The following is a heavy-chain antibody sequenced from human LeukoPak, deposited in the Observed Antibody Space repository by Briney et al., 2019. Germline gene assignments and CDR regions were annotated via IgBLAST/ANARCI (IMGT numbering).Heavy chain of an antibody. CDR2: STNKANSYTT. CDR1: GLTFSDHY. J-gene: IGHJ4*02. CDR3: TSVSAGAIEY. V-gene: IGHV3-72*01. Sequence: GGSLRLSCAASGLTFSDHYMDWVRQAPGKGLEWVGRSTNKANSYTTYYAASVKGRFTISRDDSKISLYLQMNSLKPEDTAVYYCTSVSAGAIEYWGQGTLVTVSS. D-gene: IGHD4/OR15-4a*01.